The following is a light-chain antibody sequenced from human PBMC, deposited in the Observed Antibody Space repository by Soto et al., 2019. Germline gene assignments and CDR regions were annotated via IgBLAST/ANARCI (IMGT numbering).Light chain of an antibody. Sequence: QSVLTQPPSVSAPPGQKVTIYCAGSSSNIGSNYVSWYQQHPGSAPKLLIYDNNKRPSGLPDRFSGSKSGTSATLGITGPQTGDEADYYCGTWDSSLRAGVFGGGTKVTVL. CDR1: SSNIGSNY. V-gene: IGLV1-51*01. CDR3: GTWDSSLRAGV. CDR2: DNN. J-gene: IGLJ3*02.